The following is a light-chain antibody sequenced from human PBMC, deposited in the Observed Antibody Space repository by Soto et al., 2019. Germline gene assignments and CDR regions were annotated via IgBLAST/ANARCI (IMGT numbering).Light chain of an antibody. CDR3: QQYNSYQWT. J-gene: IGKJ1*01. V-gene: IGKV1-5*03. Sequence: DIQMTQPPSTLSGSVGDRVTITCRASQTISSWLAWYQQKPGKAPKLLIYKASTLKSGVPSRFSGSGSGTEFTLTISSLQPDDFATYYCQQYNSYQWTFGQGTKVDI. CDR2: KAS. CDR1: QTISSW.